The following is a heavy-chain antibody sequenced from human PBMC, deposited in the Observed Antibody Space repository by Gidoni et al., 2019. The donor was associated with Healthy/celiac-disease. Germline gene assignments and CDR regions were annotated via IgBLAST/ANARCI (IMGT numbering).Heavy chain of an antibody. CDR1: GCNFSRYS. CDR3: AKDVYRGSTSCYMVDY. J-gene: IGHJ4*02. CDR2: ISGSGGST. Sequence: EVQLLESGGGLVQSGGSRRLSCAAPGCNFSRYSMSWVRQAPGKGLGWVSAISGSGGSTYYADSVKGRFTIARDNSKNTLYLQMNSLRAEDTAVYYCAKDVYRGSTSCYMVDYWGQGTLVTVSS. D-gene: IGHD2-2*02. V-gene: IGHV3-23*01.